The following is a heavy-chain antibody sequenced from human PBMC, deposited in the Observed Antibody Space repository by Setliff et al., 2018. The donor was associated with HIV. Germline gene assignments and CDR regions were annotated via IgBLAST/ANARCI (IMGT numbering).Heavy chain of an antibody. D-gene: IGHD2-8*01. J-gene: IGHJ3*02. CDR2: IIPNSGGT. CDR3: ATKLYCTNCVCLDAFDI. CDR1: GYTFTGYY. V-gene: IGHV1-2*06. Sequence: ASVKVSCKASGYTFTGYYVHWVRQAPGQGLEWMGRIIPNSGGTNYAQKFQGRVTMTRDTSISTAYMELTRLRSDDTAVYYCATKLYCTNCVCLDAFDIWGQGTMVTVSS.